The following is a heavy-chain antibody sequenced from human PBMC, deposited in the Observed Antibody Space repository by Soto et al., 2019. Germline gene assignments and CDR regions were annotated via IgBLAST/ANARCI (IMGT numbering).Heavy chain of an antibody. V-gene: IGHV5-51*01. CDR3: ARIIGYCRNNDCSWTFDI. CDR1: GRSFSAYW. Sequence: GVSLKIACKTAGRSFSAYWGAWVRHKPGKGLEWMGTFYPGDSTSTYSPSFQGQVTISVDKSISTAYLHLSSLKASDTAMYYCARIIGYCRNNDCSWTFDIWGQGTMVTVSS. J-gene: IGHJ3*02. D-gene: IGHD2-2*03. CDR2: FYPGDSTS.